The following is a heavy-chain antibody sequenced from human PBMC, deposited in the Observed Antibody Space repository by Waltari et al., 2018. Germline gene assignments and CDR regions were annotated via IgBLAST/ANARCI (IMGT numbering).Heavy chain of an antibody. Sequence: QVQLVQSGAEVKNPGASVKVSCKASGYTFTNYGISWVRQAPGQGLEWLGWFSYYNGNTNYAQKLQSRVTMTTDTSTSTAYMELRSLRSDDTAVYYCARGVPGSWPDYYFDHWGQGTLVTVSS. V-gene: IGHV1-18*01. CDR3: ARGVPGSWPDYYFDH. CDR2: FSYYNGNT. D-gene: IGHD3-10*01. J-gene: IGHJ4*02. CDR1: GYTFTNYG.